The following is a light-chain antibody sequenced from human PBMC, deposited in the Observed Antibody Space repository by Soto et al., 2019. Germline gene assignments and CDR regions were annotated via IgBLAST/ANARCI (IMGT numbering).Light chain of an antibody. Sequence: QSALTQPASVSGSPGQSITISCTGSSSDIGKYSLVSWYQQRSGDAPHLILYEVSRRPSGVPTRFSGSKSGNTASLTISGLQPEDEADYYCCSNVGVYTFVFGGGTKLTVL. CDR1: SSDIGKYSL. CDR2: EVS. V-gene: IGLV2-23*02. J-gene: IGLJ2*01. CDR3: CSNVGVYTFV.